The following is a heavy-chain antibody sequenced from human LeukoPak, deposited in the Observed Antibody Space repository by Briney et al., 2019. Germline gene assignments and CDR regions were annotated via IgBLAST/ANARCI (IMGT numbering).Heavy chain of an antibody. Sequence: PGGSLRLSCAASGFTFSSYWMSWVRQAPGKGLEWVANIKQDGSEKYYVDSVKGRFTISRDNAKNPLYLQMNSLRAEDTAVYYCARDAHYDFWSGYYYYYYMDVWGKGTTVTVSS. CDR1: GFTFSSYW. CDR2: IKQDGSEK. CDR3: ARDAHYDFWSGYYYYYYMDV. J-gene: IGHJ6*03. V-gene: IGHV3-7*01. D-gene: IGHD3-3*01.